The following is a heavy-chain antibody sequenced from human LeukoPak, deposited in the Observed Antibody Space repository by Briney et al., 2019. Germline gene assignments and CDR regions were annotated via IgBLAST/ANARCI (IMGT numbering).Heavy chain of an antibody. J-gene: IGHJ4*02. V-gene: IGHV4-34*01. CDR1: GGSFSGYY. D-gene: IGHD1-1*01. CDR3: ARNPNSDYFDY. CDR2: INHSGST. Sequence: SETLSLTCAVYGGSFSGYYWSWIRQPPGKGLEWIGEINHSGSTNYNPSLKSRVTISVDTSKNQFSLKLSSVTAADTAVYYCARNPNSDYFDYWGQGILVTVSS.